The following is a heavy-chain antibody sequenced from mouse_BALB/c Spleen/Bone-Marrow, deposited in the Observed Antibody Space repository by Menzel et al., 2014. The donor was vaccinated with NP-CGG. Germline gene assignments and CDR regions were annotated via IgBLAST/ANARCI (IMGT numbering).Heavy chain of an antibody. CDR1: GYTFTSYW. Sequence: VQVAESGAELAKPGASVKMSCKASGYTFTSYWMHWVKQRPGQGLEWIGYINPSTGYTEYNQKFKDKATLTADKSSSTAYMQLSSLTSEDSAVYFCARGRFAYWGQGTLVTVSA. V-gene: IGHV1-7*01. J-gene: IGHJ3*01. CDR2: INPSTGYT. CDR3: ARGRFAY.